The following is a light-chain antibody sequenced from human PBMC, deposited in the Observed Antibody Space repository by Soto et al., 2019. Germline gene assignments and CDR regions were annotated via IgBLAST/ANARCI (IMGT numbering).Light chain of an antibody. J-gene: IGKJ1*01. CDR3: QQYGSSPPT. CDR2: GAS. CDR1: QSVSSSY. Sequence: EIVLTQSPGTLSLSPGERATLSCRASQSVSSSYLAWYQQKPGQAPRLLIYGASSRATGIPDRFSGSGSGKDFPLTISRLEPEDVAVYYWQQYGSSPPTFGQGTKVEIK. V-gene: IGKV3-20*01.